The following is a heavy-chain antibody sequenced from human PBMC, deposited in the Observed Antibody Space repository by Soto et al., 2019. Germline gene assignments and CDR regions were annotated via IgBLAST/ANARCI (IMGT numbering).Heavy chain of an antibody. CDR3: AREMIAAAGYYGMDI. CDR2: IYYSGST. J-gene: IGHJ6*02. CDR1: GGSISSYY. Sequence: SETLSLTCTVSGGSISSYYWSWIRQPPGKGLEWIGYIYYSGSTNYNPSLKSRVTISVDTSKNQFSLKLSSVTAADTAVYYCAREMIAAAGYYGMDIWGQGTTVNVSS. V-gene: IGHV4-59*01. D-gene: IGHD6-13*01.